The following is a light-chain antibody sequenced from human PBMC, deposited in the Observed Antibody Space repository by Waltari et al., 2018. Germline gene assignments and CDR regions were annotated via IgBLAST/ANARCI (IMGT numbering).Light chain of an antibody. CDR2: QDS. CDR3: QAWDSSTEVV. J-gene: IGLJ2*01. V-gene: IGLV3-1*01. Sequence: SYELTQPPSVSVSPGQTASITCPGDKLGDKYACWYQQKPGQSPVLGIYQDSKRPPGIPARSSGSNSGNTATLTISGTQAMDEDDYYCQAWDSSTEVVFGGGTKLTVL. CDR1: KLGDKY.